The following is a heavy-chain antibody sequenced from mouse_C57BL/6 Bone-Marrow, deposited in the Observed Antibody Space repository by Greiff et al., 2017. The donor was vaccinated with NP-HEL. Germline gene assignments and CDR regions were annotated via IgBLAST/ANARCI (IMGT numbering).Heavy chain of an antibody. CDR1: GYTFTCYW. CDR2: ILPGSGST. D-gene: IGHD1-1*01. V-gene: IGHV1-9*01. CDR3: ARPFITTVVATDYAMDY. Sequence: VQLQQSGAELMKPGASVKLSCKATGYTFTCYWIEWVKQRPGHGLEWIGEILPGSGSTNYNEKFKGKATFTADTSSNTAYMQLSSLTTEDSAIYYCARPFITTVVATDYAMDYWGQGTSVTVSS. J-gene: IGHJ4*01.